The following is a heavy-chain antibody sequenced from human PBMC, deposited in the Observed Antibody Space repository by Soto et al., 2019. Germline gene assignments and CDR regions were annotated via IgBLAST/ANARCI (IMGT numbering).Heavy chain of an antibody. D-gene: IGHD3-3*01. V-gene: IGHV3-48*01. CDR3: ARGVGFLDY. J-gene: IGHJ4*02. CDR2: ISSSSTI. Sequence: GGSLRLSCAASGFTFSSYSMNWVRQAPGKGLEWVSYISSSSTIYYADSVKGRFTISRDNAKNSLYLQMNSLRAEDPAVYYCARGVGFLDYWGQGTLVTVSS. CDR1: GFTFSSYS.